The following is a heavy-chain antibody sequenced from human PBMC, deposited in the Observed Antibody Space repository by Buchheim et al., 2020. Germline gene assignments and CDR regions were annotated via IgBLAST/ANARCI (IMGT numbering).Heavy chain of an antibody. D-gene: IGHD3-3*01. CDR3: ARDGGPEAYYDFWSGRDYFGY. V-gene: IGHV3-21*01. CDR1: GFTFSSYS. J-gene: IGHJ4*02. Sequence: EVQLVESGGGLVKPGGSLRLSCAASGFTFSSYSMNWVRQAPGKGLEWVSSISSSSSYIYYADSVKGRFTISRDNAKNSLYLQMNSLRAEDTAVYYCARDGGPEAYYDFWSGRDYFGYWGQGTL. CDR2: ISSSSSYI.